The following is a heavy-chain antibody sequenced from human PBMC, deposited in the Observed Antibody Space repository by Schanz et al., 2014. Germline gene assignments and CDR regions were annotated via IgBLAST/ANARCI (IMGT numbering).Heavy chain of an antibody. V-gene: IGHV3-48*01. CDR3: ASGVHVSSLQKGLQF. CDR1: GFTFSSYG. CDR2: IATSSSTR. Sequence: VQLVESGGGVVQPGRSLRLSCAASGFTFSSYGMHWVRQVPGKGLEWLSYIATSSSTRHYADSVKGRVTISRDNAKNSVSLQMRRLRVEDTAVYYCASGVHVSSLQKGLQFWGRGTLVIVSS. J-gene: IGHJ1*01. D-gene: IGHD3-10*01.